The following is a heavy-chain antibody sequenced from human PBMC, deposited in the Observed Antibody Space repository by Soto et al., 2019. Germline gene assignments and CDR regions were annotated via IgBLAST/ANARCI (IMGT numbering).Heavy chain of an antibody. CDR2: MNPGSGDT. V-gene: IGHV1-8*01. CDR1: GYSFTNNS. J-gene: IGHJ5*02. D-gene: IGHD3-16*01. CDR3: ARMATFGSLNWFDP. Sequence: APVKVSCKASGYSFTNNSVSWVRQATGQGLEWMGWMNPGSGDTGYAQKFQGRVTMTRDISIATAYMELSSLRSDDTAIYYCARMATFGSLNWFDPWGQGTLVTVSS.